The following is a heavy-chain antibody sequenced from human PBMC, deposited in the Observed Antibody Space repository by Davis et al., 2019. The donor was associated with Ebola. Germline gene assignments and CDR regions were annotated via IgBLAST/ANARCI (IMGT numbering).Heavy chain of an antibody. V-gene: IGHV3-13*01. D-gene: IGHD2-2*01. Sequence: PGGSLRLSCAASGFTFSSYDMHWVRHATGKGLEWVSAIGTAGDTYYPGSVKGRFTISRENAKNSLYLQMNSLRAGDTAVYYCARDRGGYCSSTSCQNWYFDLWGRGTLVTVSS. CDR2: IGTAGDT. J-gene: IGHJ2*01. CDR3: ARDRGGYCSSTSCQNWYFDL. CDR1: GFTFSSYD.